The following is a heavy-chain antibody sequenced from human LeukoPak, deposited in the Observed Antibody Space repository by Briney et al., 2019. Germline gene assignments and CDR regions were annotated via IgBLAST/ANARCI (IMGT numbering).Heavy chain of an antibody. CDR3: ASRPYYSGSGYFYYYMDV. D-gene: IGHD3-10*01. CDR2: IIPIFGTT. V-gene: IGHV1-69*06. Sequence: SVKVSCKASGGTFNSYVISWVRQAPGQGLEWMGGIIPIFGTTNYAQKFQGRVTITADKSTSTAYMELSSLRSEDTAIYYCASRPYYSGSGYFYYYMDVWGKGTTVTVSS. J-gene: IGHJ6*03. CDR1: GGTFNSYV.